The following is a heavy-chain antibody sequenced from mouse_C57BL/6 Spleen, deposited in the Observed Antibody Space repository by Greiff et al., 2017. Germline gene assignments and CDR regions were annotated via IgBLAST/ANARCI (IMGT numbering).Heavy chain of an antibody. CDR3: ARNDYGGDYYAMDY. D-gene: IGHD2-4*01. V-gene: IGHV5-17*01. CDR1: GFTFSDYG. Sequence: EVKLVESGGGLVKPGGSLKLSCAASGFTFSDYGMHLVRQAPEKGLAWVAYISSGSSTLYYADTVKGRFTISRDNAKNTLCLQMTSLRSEDTAMYYCARNDYGGDYYAMDYWGQGTSVTVSS. J-gene: IGHJ4*01. CDR2: ISSGSSTL.